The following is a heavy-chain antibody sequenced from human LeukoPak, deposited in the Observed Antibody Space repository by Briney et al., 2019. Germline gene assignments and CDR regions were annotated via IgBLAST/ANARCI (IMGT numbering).Heavy chain of an antibody. J-gene: IGHJ4*02. CDR1: GFTFSSYW. D-gene: IGHD5-24*01. CDR2: IKQDGSEK. Sequence: GGSLRLSRAASGFTFSSYWMSWVRQAPGKGLEWVANIKQDGSEKYYVDSVKGRFTISRDNAKNSLYLQMNSLRAEDTAVYYCARDTRWLQLRIFDYWGQGTLVTVSS. V-gene: IGHV3-7*01. CDR3: ARDTRWLQLRIFDY.